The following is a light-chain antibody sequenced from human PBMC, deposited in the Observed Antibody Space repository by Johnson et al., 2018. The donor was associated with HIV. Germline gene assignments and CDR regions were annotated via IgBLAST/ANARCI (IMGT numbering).Light chain of an antibody. J-gene: IGLJ1*01. Sequence: QAVLTQPPSVSAAPGQRVTISCSGGIANIGNNYVSWYQQLPGTAPKLLIYEHNKRPSGIPDRFSGSKSGTSATPDISGLQTGDEADYYCGTWDSCLSAGVFGTGTKVTVL. CDR2: EHN. CDR1: IANIGNNY. CDR3: GTWDSCLSAGV. V-gene: IGLV1-51*02.